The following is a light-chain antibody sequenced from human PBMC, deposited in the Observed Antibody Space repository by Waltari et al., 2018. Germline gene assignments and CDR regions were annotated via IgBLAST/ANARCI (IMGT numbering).Light chain of an antibody. V-gene: IGKV3-15*01. Sequence: EIVLTQSPATLSVSPGERATLSCRASQSVSSNLAWYQHKPGQPPRLPIYGASTRATGIPARFSGSGSGTEFTLTIRSLQSEDFAVYYCQQYNSWPPRYTFGQGTNLESK. CDR2: GAS. CDR3: QQYNSWPPRYT. CDR1: QSVSSN. J-gene: IGKJ2*01.